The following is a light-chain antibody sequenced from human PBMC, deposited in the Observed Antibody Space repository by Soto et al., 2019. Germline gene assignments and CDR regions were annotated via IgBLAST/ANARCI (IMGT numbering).Light chain of an antibody. V-gene: IGKV3-15*01. Sequence: EIVMTQSPATLSVSPGERVTLSCRASQSLSGNLAWYQQKPGLAPRLLINRASTRATGIPARFSGSGSETALTLTISSLQSEAFPVYYCQQYNNWPRTFGQGTKVDI. CDR3: QQYNNWPRT. CDR2: RAS. CDR1: QSLSGN. J-gene: IGKJ1*01.